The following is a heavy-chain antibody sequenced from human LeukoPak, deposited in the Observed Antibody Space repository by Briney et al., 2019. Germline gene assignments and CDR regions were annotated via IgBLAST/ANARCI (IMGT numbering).Heavy chain of an antibody. J-gene: IGHJ6*02. D-gene: IGHD6-19*01. CDR2: ISGSGGST. V-gene: IGHV3-23*01. CDR3: AKVESSGWFTNYFYGMDV. CDR1: GFTFSSYA. Sequence: GGSLRLSCAASGFTFSSYAMSWVRQAPGKGLEWVSAISGSGGSTYYADSVKGRFTISRDNSKNTLYLQMNSLRAEDTAVYYCAKVESSGWFTNYFYGMDVWGQGTTVTVFS.